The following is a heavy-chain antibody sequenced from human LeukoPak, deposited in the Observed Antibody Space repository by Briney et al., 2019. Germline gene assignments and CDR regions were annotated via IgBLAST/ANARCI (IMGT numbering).Heavy chain of an antibody. J-gene: IGHJ5*02. V-gene: IGHV3-23*01. CDR1: GFTFSSYA. CDR2: ISGSGGST. CDR3: AKDPLEGEGEVNWFDP. D-gene: IGHD3-3*01. Sequence: GGSLRLSCAASGFTFSSYAMSWVRQAPGRGLEWVSAISGSGGSTYYADSVKGRFTISRDNSKNTLYLQMNSLRAEDTAVYYCAKDPLEGEGEVNWFDPWGQGTLVTVSS.